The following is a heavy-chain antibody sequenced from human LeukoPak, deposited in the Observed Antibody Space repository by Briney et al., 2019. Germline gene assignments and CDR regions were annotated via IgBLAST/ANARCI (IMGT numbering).Heavy chain of an antibody. D-gene: IGHD2/OR15-2a*01. J-gene: IGHJ4*02. V-gene: IGHV4-34*01. CDR3: AGHHPRNTVDF. CDR2: IHHGGTT. Sequence: SETLSLTCVVSGGSLSGYYSWIRQSPGKELEWIGEIHHGGTTTYNPSLKSRVTILVDTSKNQFSLKLNSVTAADTAVYYCAGHHPRNTVDFWGQGTLVTVSS. CDR1: GGSLSGYY.